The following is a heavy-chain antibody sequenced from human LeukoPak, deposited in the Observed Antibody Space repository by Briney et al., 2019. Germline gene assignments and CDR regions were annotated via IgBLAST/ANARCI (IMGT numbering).Heavy chain of an antibody. CDR3: ARKTTVTGRWYFDL. CDR1: GFTVSSNY. V-gene: IGHV3-66*01. CDR2: IYSGGDT. D-gene: IGHD4-17*01. J-gene: IGHJ2*01. Sequence: GGSLRLSCAASGFTVSSNYMTWVRQAPGKGLEWVSVIYSGGDTYYTDSVKGRFTISRDNSENTLYLQMNSLRAEDTALYYCARKTTVTGRWYFDLWGRGTLVTVSS.